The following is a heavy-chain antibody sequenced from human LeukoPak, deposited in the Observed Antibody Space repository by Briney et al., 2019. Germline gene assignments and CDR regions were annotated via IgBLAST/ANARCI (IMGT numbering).Heavy chain of an antibody. CDR2: MSGSGDST. D-gene: IGHD3-10*01. CDR1: GFTFSTYG. V-gene: IGHV3-23*01. J-gene: IGHJ4*02. Sequence: PGGSLRLSCAGSGFTFSTYGMSWVRQAPNKGLEWLSTMSGSGDSTYYADSVKGRFTISRDNSKNTLFLQMNSLRAEDTAIYYCAKWQYYGSGDDYWGQGTLVTVSS. CDR3: AKWQYYGSGDDY.